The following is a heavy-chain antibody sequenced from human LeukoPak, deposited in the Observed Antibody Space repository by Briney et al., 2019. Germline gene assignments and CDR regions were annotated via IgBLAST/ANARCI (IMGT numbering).Heavy chain of an antibody. Sequence: GGSLRLSCAASGFTFSSYWMSWVRQAPGKGLEWVANIDQGGSEKQYVDAVKGRFTISRDNAKNSLYLQMNSLRAEDTAVYYCARPLQYSSGWGVGYMDVWGKGTTVTVSS. CDR1: GFTFSSYW. CDR2: IDQGGSEK. D-gene: IGHD6-19*01. J-gene: IGHJ6*03. V-gene: IGHV3-7*01. CDR3: ARPLQYSSGWGVGYMDV.